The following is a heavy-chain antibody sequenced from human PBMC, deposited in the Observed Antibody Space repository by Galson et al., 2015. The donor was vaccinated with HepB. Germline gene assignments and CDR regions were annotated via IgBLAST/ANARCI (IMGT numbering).Heavy chain of an antibody. CDR2: INPSGGST. J-gene: IGHJ6*03. D-gene: IGHD1-26*01. V-gene: IGHV1-46*01. CDR3: ARENRENYYYMDV. Sequence: SVKVSCKASGYTFTSYYMHWVRQAPGQGLEWMGIINPSGGSTSYAQKFQGRVTMTRDTSTSTVYMELSSLRSEDTAVYYCARENRENYYYMDVWGKGTTVTVSS. CDR1: GYTFTSYY.